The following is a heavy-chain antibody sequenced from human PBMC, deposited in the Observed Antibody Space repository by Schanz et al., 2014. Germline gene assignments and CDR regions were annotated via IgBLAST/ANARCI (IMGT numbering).Heavy chain of an antibody. CDR2: INGYNGHT. J-gene: IGHJ4*02. Sequence: QVHLVQSGAEVKKPGASVKVSCKASGYTFSSYGITWVRQAPGQGLEWMGWINGYNGHTLYAQKFQGRVTVTTDTSTSTSYMELTSLRVDDADVYYCARDFSACVGNYFDYWGQGTLVTVSS. CDR3: ARDFSACVGNYFDY. D-gene: IGHD6-19*01. CDR1: GYTFSSYG. V-gene: IGHV1-18*01.